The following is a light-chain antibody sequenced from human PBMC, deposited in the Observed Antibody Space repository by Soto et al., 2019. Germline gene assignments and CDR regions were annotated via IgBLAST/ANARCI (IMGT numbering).Light chain of an antibody. CDR1: QSVSSSY. V-gene: IGKV3-20*01. CDR3: QQYGSSPT. J-gene: IGKJ1*01. Sequence: EILLTQSPGTLSLSPGEISTLSCRASQSVSSSYLAWYQQKPGQAPRLLIYGASSRATGIPDRFSGSGSGTDFTLTISRLEPEDFAVYYCQQYGSSPTFGQGTKVDIK. CDR2: GAS.